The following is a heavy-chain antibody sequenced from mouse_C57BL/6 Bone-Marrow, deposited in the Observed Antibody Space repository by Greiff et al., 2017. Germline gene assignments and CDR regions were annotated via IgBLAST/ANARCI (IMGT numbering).Heavy chain of an antibody. V-gene: IGHV1-26*01. Sequence: EVKLQQSGPELVKPGASVKISCKASGYTFTDYYMNWVKQSHGKSLEWIGDINPNNGGTSYNQKFKGKATLTVDKSSSTAYMELRSLTSEDSAVYYCARASITTVVAGDYWGQGTTLTVSS. CDR2: INPNNGGT. CDR1: GYTFTDYY. CDR3: ARASITTVVAGDY. J-gene: IGHJ2*01. D-gene: IGHD1-1*01.